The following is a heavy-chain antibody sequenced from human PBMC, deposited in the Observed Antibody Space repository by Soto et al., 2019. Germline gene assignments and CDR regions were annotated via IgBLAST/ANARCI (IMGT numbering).Heavy chain of an antibody. Sequence: QVQLVQSGAEVKKPGASVKVSCKASGYTLTNFYIHWVRQAPGQGLEWMGIINPNGGSTNYAHNFQGRVTITRDTSTSTVYMDLSSLRSEDTAVYYCARGLGSGDYWGRGTLDTVSS. CDR1: GYTLTNFY. D-gene: IGHD6-25*01. CDR3: ARGLGSGDY. CDR2: INPNGGST. J-gene: IGHJ4*02. V-gene: IGHV1-46*03.